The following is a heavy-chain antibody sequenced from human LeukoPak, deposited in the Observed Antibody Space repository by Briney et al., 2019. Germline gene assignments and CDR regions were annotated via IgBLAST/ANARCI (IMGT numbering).Heavy chain of an antibody. V-gene: IGHV3-23*01. Sequence: GGSLRLSCAASGFTFSSYGMHWVRQAPGKGLEWVSATSGSGGGTYYADSVKGRFTISRDNSKNTLYLQMNSLRAEDTAVYYCATDTMVRGVITPLYYYYGMDVWGQGTTVTVSS. J-gene: IGHJ6*02. CDR2: TSGSGGGT. CDR3: ATDTMVRGVITPLYYYYGMDV. CDR1: GFTFSSYG. D-gene: IGHD3-10*01.